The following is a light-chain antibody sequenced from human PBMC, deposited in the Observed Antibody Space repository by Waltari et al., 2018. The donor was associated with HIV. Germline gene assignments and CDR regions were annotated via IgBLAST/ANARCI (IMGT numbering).Light chain of an antibody. V-gene: IGLV1-47*01. J-gene: IGLJ2*01. CDR2: MNH. Sequence: QSVLTQPPSASGTPGQRVTISCFGGTSNVESNYVYWYQQVPGTTPKLLIYMNHERPSGVPDRFSGSRSGTSASLAVSGLRSEDEAAYYCALWDDSLNGLVFGGGTKLTVL. CDR3: ALWDDSLNGLV. CDR1: TSNVESNY.